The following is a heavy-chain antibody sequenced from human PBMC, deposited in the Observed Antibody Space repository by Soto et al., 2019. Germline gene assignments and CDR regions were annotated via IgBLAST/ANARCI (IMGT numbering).Heavy chain of an antibody. D-gene: IGHD3-10*01. CDR3: ARGGTYGSGSYDVFQGWYFDL. CDR2: MNPNSGNT. CDR1: GYTFTSYD. V-gene: IGHV1-8*01. J-gene: IGHJ2*01. Sequence: QVQLVQSGAEVKKPGASVKVSCKASGYTFTSYDINWVRQATGQGLKWMGWMNPNSGNTGYAQKFQGRVTMTRNTSIGTAYMELSSLRSEDTAVYYCARGGTYGSGSYDVFQGWYFDLWGRGTLVTVSS.